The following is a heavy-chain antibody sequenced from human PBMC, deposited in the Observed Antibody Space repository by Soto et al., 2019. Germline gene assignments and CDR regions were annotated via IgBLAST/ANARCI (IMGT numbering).Heavy chain of an antibody. Sequence: EVQLVESGGGLVQPGGSLRLSCAASGFTVSSNYMSWVRQAPGKGLEWVSVIYSGGSTYYADSVKGRFTISRDNSXNTXXXXXXXXRAEDTAVYYCASGGSVSRTWGPDYWGQGTLVTVSS. D-gene: IGHD3-16*01. CDR1: GFTVSSNY. V-gene: IGHV3-66*01. CDR3: ASGGSVSRTWGPDY. CDR2: IYSGGST. J-gene: IGHJ4*02.